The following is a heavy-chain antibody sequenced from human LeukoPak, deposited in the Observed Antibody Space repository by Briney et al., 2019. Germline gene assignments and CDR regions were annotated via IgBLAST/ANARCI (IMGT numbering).Heavy chain of an antibody. CDR2: INPSAGNT. D-gene: IGHD2-21*02. Sequence: ASVKVSCKASGYSFTTYYIFWVRQAPGQGLEWMGMINPSAGNTGYAQRFQGRVTMTRDTSTSTVYMELSSLTSEDTAIYYCARRSPAYSGGDCYFDYWGQGTLVTVSS. V-gene: IGHV1-46*01. CDR1: GYSFTTYY. CDR3: ARRSPAYSGGDCYFDY. J-gene: IGHJ4*02.